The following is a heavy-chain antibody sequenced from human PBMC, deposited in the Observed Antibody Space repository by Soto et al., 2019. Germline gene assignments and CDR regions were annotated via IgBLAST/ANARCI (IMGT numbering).Heavy chain of an antibody. CDR3: AREGPEYSSGPTIY. V-gene: IGHV4-31*11. CDR2: IYCSGST. CDR1: GISICSVVYY. J-gene: IGHJ4*02. D-gene: IGHD6-19*01. Sequence: TLCLTCAVSGISICSVVYYWGCIRQRPGKGLDLIVYIYCSGSTYYNPSLKSRVTISVDTSKNQFSLKMSSVTAAETDVYYCAREGPEYSSGPTIYWGQVTMLAVSS.